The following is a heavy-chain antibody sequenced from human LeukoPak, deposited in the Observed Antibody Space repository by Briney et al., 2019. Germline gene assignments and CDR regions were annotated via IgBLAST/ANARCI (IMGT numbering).Heavy chain of an antibody. CDR2: IYYSGST. CDR1: GGSISSYY. J-gene: IGHJ4*02. D-gene: IGHD4-17*01. CDR3: ASTTVTTGGVDY. V-gene: IGHV4-59*01. Sequence: SETLSLTCTVSGGSISSYYWSWIRQPPGKGLEWIGYIYYSGSTNYTPSLKSRLTISVDTSKNQFSLKLSSVPAADTAVYYCASTTVTTGGVDYWGQGTLVTVSS.